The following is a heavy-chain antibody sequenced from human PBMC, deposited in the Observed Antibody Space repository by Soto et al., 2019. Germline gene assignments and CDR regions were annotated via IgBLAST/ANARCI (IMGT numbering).Heavy chain of an antibody. J-gene: IGHJ5*02. CDR3: AHYVSASPAGGFDP. V-gene: IGHV2-5*02. D-gene: IGHD3-10*01. CDR2: TYWDDDN. CDR1: GFSLSTSGEA. Sequence: QITLKESGPALVKPTQTLTLTCTFSGFSLSTSGEAVGWIRQPPGEALEWLALTYWDDDNRYNPTLKTRPTITKDTSKNQVVLTLTNMDPVDTATYYCAHYVSASPAGGFDPWGQGILVTVSS.